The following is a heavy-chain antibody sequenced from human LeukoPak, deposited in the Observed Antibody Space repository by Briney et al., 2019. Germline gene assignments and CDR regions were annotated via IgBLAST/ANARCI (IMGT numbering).Heavy chain of an antibody. Sequence: ASVNVSCKASGYTFTSYDIHWVRQATGQGLEWMGFMNPNSGNTGYAQKFQGRVTMTRNTSISTAYMELSSLRSEDTAVYYCARGVFDGGLITMVQGVIITWSNWFDPWGQGTLVTVSS. CDR1: GYTFTSYD. V-gene: IGHV1-8*01. J-gene: IGHJ5*02. CDR2: MNPNSGNT. D-gene: IGHD3-10*01. CDR3: ARGVFDGGLITMVQGVIITWSNWFDP.